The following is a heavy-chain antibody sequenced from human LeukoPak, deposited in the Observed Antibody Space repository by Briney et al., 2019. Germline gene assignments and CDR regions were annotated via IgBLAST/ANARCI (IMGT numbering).Heavy chain of an antibody. Sequence: PGESLRLSFAAPEFIVSSSHISWVRQAPGKGLEWVSVIYTGGNTYYADSVKGRFTVSRDNSKNTLYLQMNSLRAEDTAVYYCARVYNYGFDYWGPGTLVTVSS. D-gene: IGHD5-18*01. J-gene: IGHJ4*02. CDR2: IYTGGNT. V-gene: IGHV3-53*01. CDR1: EFIVSSSH. CDR3: ARVYNYGFDY.